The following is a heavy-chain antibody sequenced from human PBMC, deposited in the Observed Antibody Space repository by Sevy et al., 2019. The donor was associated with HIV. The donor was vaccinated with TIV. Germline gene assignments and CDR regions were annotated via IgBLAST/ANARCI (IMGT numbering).Heavy chain of an antibody. Sequence: KQSQTLSLTCTVSGGSVSSGSYYWSWIRQPPGKVLEWIGYIYYSGSTNYNPSLKSRVTISLDTSKDHFSLKMTSVTTADTAVYYCARDDPVMNAFDIWGQGTMVTVSS. CDR1: GGSVSSGSYY. CDR3: ARDDPVMNAFDI. V-gene: IGHV4-61*03. J-gene: IGHJ3*02. D-gene: IGHD3-16*01. CDR2: IYYSGST.